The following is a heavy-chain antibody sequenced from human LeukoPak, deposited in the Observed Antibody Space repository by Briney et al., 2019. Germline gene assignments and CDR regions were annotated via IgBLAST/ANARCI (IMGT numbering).Heavy chain of an antibody. CDR2: ISYDARNK. D-gene: IGHD3-9*01. Sequence: GGSLRLSCAASGFTFSSYAMHWFRQAPGKGPEWVAVISYDARNKYYGESMNGRFTISRDNSKNTLSLQMDSLRGEDTAVYYCVREGATYFEILTGYYHLDCWGQGTLVTVSS. J-gene: IGHJ4*02. CDR1: GFTFSSYA. CDR3: VREGATYFEILTGYYHLDC. V-gene: IGHV3-30*01.